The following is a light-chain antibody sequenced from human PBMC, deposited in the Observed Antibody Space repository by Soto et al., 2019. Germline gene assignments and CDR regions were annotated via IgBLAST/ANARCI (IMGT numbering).Light chain of an antibody. CDR2: GAS. CDR3: QQYNNWPSRA. Sequence: EIVLTQAPGTLSLSPLERSTLSFIASQSVSSNLAWYQQKPGQAPRLLIYGASTRATGIPARFSGSGSGTEFTLTISSLQSEDFAVYYCQQYNNWPSRAFGQGTKVDIK. V-gene: IGKV3-15*01. J-gene: IGKJ1*01. CDR1: QSVSSN.